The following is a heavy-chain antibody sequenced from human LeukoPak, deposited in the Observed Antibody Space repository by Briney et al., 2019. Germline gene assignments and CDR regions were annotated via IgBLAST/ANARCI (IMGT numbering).Heavy chain of an antibody. CDR3: ARGFRRQQLVKYYYGMDV. CDR1: GGSISSSSYY. Sequence: SETLSLTCTVSGGSISSSSYYWGWIRQPPGKGLEWIGSIYYSGSTYYNPSLKSRVTISVDTSKNQFSLKLSSVTAADTAVYYCARGFRRQQLVKYYYGMDVWGQGTTVTVSS. V-gene: IGHV4-39*07. CDR2: IYYSGST. J-gene: IGHJ6*02. D-gene: IGHD6-13*01.